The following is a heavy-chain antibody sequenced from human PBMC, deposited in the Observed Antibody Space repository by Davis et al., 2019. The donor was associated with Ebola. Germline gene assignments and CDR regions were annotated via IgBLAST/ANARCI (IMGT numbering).Heavy chain of an antibody. J-gene: IGHJ4*02. V-gene: IGHV1-69*06. D-gene: IGHD3-22*01. CDR1: GGTFSSYA. CDR2: IIPIFGTA. CDR3: AISAFGYKVGDY. Sequence: SVKVSCKASGGTFSSYAISWVRQAPGQGLEWMGGIIPIFGTANYAQKFQGRVTMTEDTSTDTAYMELSSLRSADTAVYYCAISAFGYKVGDYWGQGTLVTVSS.